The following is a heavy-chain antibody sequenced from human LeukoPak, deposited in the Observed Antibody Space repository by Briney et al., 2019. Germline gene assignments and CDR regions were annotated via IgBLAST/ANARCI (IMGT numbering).Heavy chain of an antibody. CDR3: ARVSHYGSGSSRLGYYYYMDV. V-gene: IGHV3-64*01. CDR1: GFTFNTYA. D-gene: IGHD3-10*01. J-gene: IGHJ6*03. Sequence: GGSLRLSCAASGFTFNTYAMHWVRQAPGKGLEYVSAISSNGGTTYYANSVKGRFTISRDNSKNTLYLQMGSLRPEDMAVYYCARVSHYGSGSSRLGYYYYMDVWGKGTTVTISS. CDR2: ISSNGGTT.